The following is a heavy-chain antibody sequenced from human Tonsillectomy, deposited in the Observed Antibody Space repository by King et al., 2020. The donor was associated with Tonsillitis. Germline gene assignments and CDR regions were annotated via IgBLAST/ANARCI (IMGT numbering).Heavy chain of an antibody. D-gene: IGHD4-23*01. V-gene: IGHV3-21*01. CDR2: ISSSTTYI. J-gene: IGHJ1*01. Sequence: VQLVESGGGLVKPGGSLRLSCAASGFTFSSYTMNWVRQAPGXGLEWVSSISSSTTYIYYADXVKGRFTXSRDNAKNSXYLHMSXLRAEDTAVYYCARSTSIHXXGGNSEXSSAEYFHHWGQXXXVTVSS. CDR1: GFTFSSYT. CDR3: ARSTSIHXXGGNSEXSSAEYFHH.